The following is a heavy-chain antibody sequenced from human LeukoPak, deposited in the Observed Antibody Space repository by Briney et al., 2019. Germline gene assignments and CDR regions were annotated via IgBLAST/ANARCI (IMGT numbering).Heavy chain of an antibody. Sequence: ASVKVSCKASGGTFSSYAISWVRQAPGQGLEWMGGIIPIFGTANYAQKFQGRVTITADESTSTAYMELSSLRSEDTAVYYCARDVPYSGSYGTFDYWGQGTLVTVSS. CDR2: IIPIFGTA. CDR3: ARDVPYSGSYGTFDY. CDR1: GGTFSSYA. D-gene: IGHD1-26*01. J-gene: IGHJ4*02. V-gene: IGHV1-69*13.